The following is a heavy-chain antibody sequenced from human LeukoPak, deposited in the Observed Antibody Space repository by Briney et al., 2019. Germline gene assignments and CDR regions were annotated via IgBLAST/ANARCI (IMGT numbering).Heavy chain of an antibody. V-gene: IGHV4-39*01. Sequence: SETLSLTCTVSGGSINNSSYYWGWVRQPPGKGLEWIGSIYYGGSTYYTPSLKSRLTISVDTSKNQFSLKLNSVTATDTALYYCARQSFLREGSAANPNFDYWGQGTLVTVSS. CDR1: GGSINNSSYY. CDR2: IYYGGST. D-gene: IGHD2-2*01. J-gene: IGHJ4*02. CDR3: ARQSFLREGSAANPNFDY.